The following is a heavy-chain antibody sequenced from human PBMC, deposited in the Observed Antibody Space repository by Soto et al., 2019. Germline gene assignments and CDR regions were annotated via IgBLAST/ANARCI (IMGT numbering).Heavy chain of an antibody. D-gene: IGHD5-18*01. J-gene: IGHJ4*02. Sequence: GESLKISCAASGFTFSSYAMHWVRQAPGKGLEYVSAISSNGGSTYYANSVKGRFTISRDNSKNTLYLQMGSLRAEDMAVYYCARDLHGYSWGIDYWGQGTLVTVSS. CDR2: ISSNGGST. CDR3: ARDLHGYSWGIDY. CDR1: GFTFSSYA. V-gene: IGHV3-64*01.